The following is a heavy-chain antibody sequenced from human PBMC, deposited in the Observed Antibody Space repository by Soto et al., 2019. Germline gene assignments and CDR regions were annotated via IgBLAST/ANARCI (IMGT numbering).Heavy chain of an antibody. V-gene: IGHV4-31*03. CDR1: GVSISSGGYS. CDR3: ARGLITMRDWFDP. D-gene: IGHD3-10*01. Sequence: QVQLQESGPGLVKPSQTLSLTCTVSGVSISSGGYSWSWIRQHPGKCLEWIGYIYYSGSTYYNPSLKSRVTISVDTSKNQFSLKLSSVTAADTAVYYCARGLITMRDWFDPWGQGTLVTVSS. CDR2: IYYSGST. J-gene: IGHJ5*02.